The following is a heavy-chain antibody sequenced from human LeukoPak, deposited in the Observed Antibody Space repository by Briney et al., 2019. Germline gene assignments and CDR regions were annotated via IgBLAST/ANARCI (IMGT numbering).Heavy chain of an antibody. CDR3: ARPVDCSSTICTGPMDV. CDR1: GFTFSIYA. V-gene: IGHV4-34*01. J-gene: IGHJ6*03. CDR2: IDHIGRT. Sequence: GSLRLSCAASGFTFSIYAMSWVRQFPGRGLEWIGEIDHIGRTKYNPSLKSRLNISIDRSKNQFSLRLASVPAADTAVYFCARPVDCSSTICTGPMDVWGRGTTVTVSS. D-gene: IGHD2-2*01.